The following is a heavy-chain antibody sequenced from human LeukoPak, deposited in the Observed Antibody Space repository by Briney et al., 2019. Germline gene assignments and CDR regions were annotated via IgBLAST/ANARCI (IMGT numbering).Heavy chain of an antibody. CDR2: IRSKAYGGTK. D-gene: IGHD1-1*01. Sequence: PGGSLRLSCAASGFSFGDFAMSWFRQAPGKRLEWVGFIRSKAYGGTKEYAASVKGRFTISRDDSKSIAYLQMNSLKIEDTAVYYCARDLEGWMQLADYWGQGILVTVSS. V-gene: IGHV3-49*03. CDR1: GFSFGDFA. CDR3: ARDLEGWMQLADY. J-gene: IGHJ4*02.